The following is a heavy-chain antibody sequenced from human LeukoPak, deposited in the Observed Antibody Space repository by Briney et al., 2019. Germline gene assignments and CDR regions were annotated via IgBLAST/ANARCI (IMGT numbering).Heavy chain of an antibody. CDR1: GFTFSSYG. J-gene: IGHJ4*02. CDR3: AREAALVGWGLSY. D-gene: IGHD2-15*01. CDR2: IWYDGSNK. Sequence: GGYLRLSCAASGFTFSSYGMHWVRQAPGKGLEWVAVIWYDGSNKYYADSVKGRFTISRDNSKNTLYLQMNSLRAEDTAVYYCAREAALVGWGLSYWGQGTLVTVSS. V-gene: IGHV3-33*01.